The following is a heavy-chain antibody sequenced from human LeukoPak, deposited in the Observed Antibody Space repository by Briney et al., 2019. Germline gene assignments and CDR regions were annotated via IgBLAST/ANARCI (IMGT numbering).Heavy chain of an antibody. CDR3: ARDSTPYGHSGY. CDR1: GSSISNYY. CDR2: IYYSGTT. Sequence: SGTLSLTCTVSGSSISNYYWSWIRQPPGKGLEWIGYIYYSGTTNYNPSLKSRVTISVDTSKNQFSLKLSSVTAADTAVYYCARDSTPYGHSGYWGQGTLVTVSP. D-gene: IGHD4-17*01. V-gene: IGHV4-59*01. J-gene: IGHJ4*02.